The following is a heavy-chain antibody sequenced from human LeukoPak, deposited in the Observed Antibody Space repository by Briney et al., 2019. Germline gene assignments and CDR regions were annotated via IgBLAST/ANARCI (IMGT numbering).Heavy chain of an antibody. D-gene: IGHD6-13*01. CDR2: IYYSGST. J-gene: IGHJ3*02. CDR3: AIEKIGYRAGAIDI. Sequence: SETLSLTCTVSGGPISSYYLSWIRQPPGKGLEWIGYIYYSGSTNYNPSLKSRVTISVDTSTNQFSLKLIFVTAAEAAVYWWAIEKIGYRAGAIDIWGQETMLTVSS. V-gene: IGHV4-59*01. CDR1: GGPISSYY.